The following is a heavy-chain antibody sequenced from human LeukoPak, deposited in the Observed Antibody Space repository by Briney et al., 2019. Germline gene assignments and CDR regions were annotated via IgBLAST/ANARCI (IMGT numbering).Heavy chain of an antibody. V-gene: IGHV1-2*04. CDR3: ARDLVVVAATDELNWFDP. CDR2: INPNSGGT. J-gene: IGHJ5*02. Sequence: ASVKVSCKASGYTFTSYYMHWVRQAPGQGLEWMGWINPNSGGTNYAQKFQGWVTMTRDTSISTAYMELSRLRSDDTAVYYCARDLVVVAATDELNWFDPWGQGTLVTVSS. D-gene: IGHD2-15*01. CDR1: GYTFTSYY.